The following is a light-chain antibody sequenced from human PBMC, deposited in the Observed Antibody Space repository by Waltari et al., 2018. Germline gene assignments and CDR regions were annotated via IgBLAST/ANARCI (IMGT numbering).Light chain of an antibody. CDR3: QQSYSTPLP. V-gene: IGKV1-39*01. CDR2: GAS. J-gene: IGKJ4*01. Sequence: DLQMTQSPSSLSASVGARVTLTCRASQSISSYLNWYQQKPGKAPKILIYGASSLQSGVSARFSGRGSGTDCTLTISSLQPEDFATYYCQQSYSTPLPFGGGTKVEIK. CDR1: QSISSY.